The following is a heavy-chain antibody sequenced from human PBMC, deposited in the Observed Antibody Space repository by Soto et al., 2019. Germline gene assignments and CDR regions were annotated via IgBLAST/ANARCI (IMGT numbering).Heavy chain of an antibody. D-gene: IGHD3-9*01. V-gene: IGHV1-2*04. Sequence: ASVKVSCKASGYTFTGYYMHWVRQAPGQGLEWMGWINPNSGGTNYAQKFQGWVTMTRDTSISTAYMELSSLRSEDTAVYYCARDVLRYFEWSNAFDIWGQGTMVTVSS. CDR2: INPNSGGT. CDR3: ARDVLRYFEWSNAFDI. J-gene: IGHJ3*02. CDR1: GYTFTGYY.